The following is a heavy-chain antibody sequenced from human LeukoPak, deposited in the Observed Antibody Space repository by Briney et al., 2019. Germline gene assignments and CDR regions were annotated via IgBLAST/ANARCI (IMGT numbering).Heavy chain of an antibody. V-gene: IGHV4-34*01. J-gene: IGHJ4*02. CDR2: VNHSGST. D-gene: IGHD3-10*01. Sequence: SETLSLTCAVYGGSFSGYYWSWIRQPPGKGLEWIGEVNHSGSTNYNPSLKSRVTISVDTSKNQFSLNLSSVTAADTAVYYCASRRSITMVRGGHFGYWGQGTLVTVSS. CDR1: GGSFSGYY. CDR3: ASRRSITMVRGGHFGY.